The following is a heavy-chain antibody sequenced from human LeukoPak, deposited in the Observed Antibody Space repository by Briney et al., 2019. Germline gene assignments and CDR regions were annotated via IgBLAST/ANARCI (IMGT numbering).Heavy chain of an antibody. V-gene: IGHV3-7*01. Sequence: GGSLRLSCAASGFTFSSYWMSWVRQAPGKGLEWVANIKKDGSEKYYVDSVKGRFTISRDNARNSLYLQMNSLRAEDTAVYYCARDRAYDSRFDAFDIWGQGTMVTVSS. CDR2: IKKDGSEK. CDR1: GFTFSSYW. D-gene: IGHD3-22*01. J-gene: IGHJ3*02. CDR3: ARDRAYDSRFDAFDI.